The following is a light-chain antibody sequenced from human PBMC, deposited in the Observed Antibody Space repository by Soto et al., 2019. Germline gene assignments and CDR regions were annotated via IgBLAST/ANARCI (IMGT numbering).Light chain of an antibody. CDR3: SSYTSSSTYV. J-gene: IGLJ1*01. Sequence: QSVLTQPASVSGSPGQSITISCTGTSSDVGGYNYVSWYQQHPGKAPKLMIYDVSNRPSGVSNRFSGSKSGNTASLTISGLQAEYEADYYCSSYTSSSTYVSGTGTKATVL. V-gene: IGLV2-14*01. CDR2: DVS. CDR1: SSDVGGYNY.